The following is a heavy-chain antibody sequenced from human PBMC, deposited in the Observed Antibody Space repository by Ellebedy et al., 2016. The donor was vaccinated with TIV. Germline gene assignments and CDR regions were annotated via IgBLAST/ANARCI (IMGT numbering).Heavy chain of an antibody. CDR3: ARERTSHSFDY. CDR1: GGTFSSYA. J-gene: IGHJ4*02. CDR2: IIPIFGTA. V-gene: IGHV1-69*13. D-gene: IGHD2-2*01. Sequence: SVKVSCXASGGTFSSYAISWVRQAPGQGLEWMGGIIPIFGTANYAQRFQGRVTITADESTSTAYMELSSLRSEDTAVYYCARERTSHSFDYWGQGTLVTVSS.